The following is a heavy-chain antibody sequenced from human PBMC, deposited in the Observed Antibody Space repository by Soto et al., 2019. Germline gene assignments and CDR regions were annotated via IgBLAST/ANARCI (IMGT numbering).Heavy chain of an antibody. Sequence: ASVKVSCKASGYTFTSYAMHWVRQAPGQRLEWMGWINAGNGNTKYSQKFQGRVTITRDTSASTAYMELSSLRSEDTAVYYCARDRQGIAVAGIVWFDPWGQGTLVTVSS. CDR2: INAGNGNT. V-gene: IGHV1-3*01. CDR1: GYTFTSYA. D-gene: IGHD6-19*01. J-gene: IGHJ5*02. CDR3: ARDRQGIAVAGIVWFDP.